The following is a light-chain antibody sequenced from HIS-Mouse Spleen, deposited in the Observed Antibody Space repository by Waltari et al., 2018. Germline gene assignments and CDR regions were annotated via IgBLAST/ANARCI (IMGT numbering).Light chain of an antibody. CDR1: SSDVGCYNY. CDR3: SSYTSSSTLV. V-gene: IGLV2-14*01. CDR2: EVS. J-gene: IGLJ2*01. Sequence: QSALTQPASVSGSPGQSITISCTGTSSDVGCYNYVSWYQQHPGKAPKLMIYEVSNLPSGVSNRFSGSKSGNTASLTISGLQAEDEADYYCSSYTSSSTLVFSGGTKLTVL.